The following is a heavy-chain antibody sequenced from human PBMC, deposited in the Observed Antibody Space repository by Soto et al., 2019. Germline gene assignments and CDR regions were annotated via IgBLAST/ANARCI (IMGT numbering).Heavy chain of an antibody. D-gene: IGHD3-10*01. CDR2: ISYDGSNK. CDR3: AKDPYYYGSGSPGY. J-gene: IGHJ4*02. V-gene: IGHV3-30*18. Sequence: GGSLRLSCAASGFTFSSYGMHWVRQAPGKGLEWVAVISYDGSNKYYADSVKGRFTISRDNSENTLYLQMNSLRAEDTAVYYCAKDPYYYGSGSPGYWGQGTLVTVSS. CDR1: GFTFSSYG.